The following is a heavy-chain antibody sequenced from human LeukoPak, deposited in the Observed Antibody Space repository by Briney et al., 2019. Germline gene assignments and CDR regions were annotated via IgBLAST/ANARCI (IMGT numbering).Heavy chain of an antibody. D-gene: IGHD2-2*01. CDR2: INPNSGGT. Sequence: GASVKVSCKASGYTFIDYYMHWVRQAPGQGLEWMGWINPNSGGTDYAQKFQGRVTMTRDTSIDTAYMELSRLTSDDTAVYYCARGRITDCSTTSCTIANWFDPWGQGTLVTVSS. CDR3: ARGRITDCSTTSCTIANWFDP. V-gene: IGHV1-2*02. CDR1: GYTFIDYY. J-gene: IGHJ5*02.